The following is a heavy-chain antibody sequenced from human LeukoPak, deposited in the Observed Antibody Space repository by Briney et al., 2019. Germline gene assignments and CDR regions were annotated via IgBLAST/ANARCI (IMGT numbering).Heavy chain of an antibody. CDR2: INSSSTI. V-gene: IGHV3-48*04. CDR1: GFTFSTYS. CDR3: ARGVKVRGVNYYGMDV. D-gene: IGHD3-10*01. J-gene: IGHJ6*02. Sequence: GGSLRLSCAAPGFTFSTYSMNWVRQAPGKGLEWVSYINSSSTIFYADSVKGRFTISRDDAKNSLYLQMNSLRAEDTAVYYCARGVKVRGVNYYGMDVWGQGTTVTVSS.